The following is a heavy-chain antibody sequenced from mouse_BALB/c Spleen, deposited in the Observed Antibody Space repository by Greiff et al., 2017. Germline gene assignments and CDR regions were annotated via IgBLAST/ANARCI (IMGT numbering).Heavy chain of an antibody. CDR3: ARDPHSLDAY. D-gene: IGHD1-2*01. V-gene: IGHV5-4*02. CDR1: GFTFSDYY. Sequence: EVQGVESGGGLVKPGGSLKLSCAASGFTFSDYYMYWVRQTPEKRLEWVATISDGGSYTYYPDSVKGRFTISRDNAKNNLYLQMSSLKSEDTAMYYCARDPHSLDAYWGQGTLVTVSA. CDR2: ISDGGSYT. J-gene: IGHJ3*01.